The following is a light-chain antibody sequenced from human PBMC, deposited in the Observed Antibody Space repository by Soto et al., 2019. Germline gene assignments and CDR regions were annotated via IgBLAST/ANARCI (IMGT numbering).Light chain of an antibody. CDR1: QSVSSY. Sequence: EIVLTQSPATLSLSPGERATLSCRASQSVSSYLAWYQQKPGQAPRLLIYDASNRATGIPARFSGSGSGTDFTLTISSLEPEDFAVYYCHQRSNWLWTFGQGTKLEIK. CDR2: DAS. CDR3: HQRSNWLWT. V-gene: IGKV3-11*01. J-gene: IGKJ1*01.